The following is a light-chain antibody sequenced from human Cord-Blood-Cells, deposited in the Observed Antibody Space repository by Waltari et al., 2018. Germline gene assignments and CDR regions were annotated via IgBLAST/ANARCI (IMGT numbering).Light chain of an antibody. CDR3: QQRSNWIT. CDR2: DAS. J-gene: IGKJ5*01. CDR1: QSVSSY. Sequence: EIVLTQSPATLSLSPAERATLSSRACQSVSSYLAWYQQKPGPAPRLLIYDASNRDTGIPASFSGSGSGTDFSLTISSLEPEDFAVYYCQQRSNWITFGQGTRLEIK. V-gene: IGKV3-11*01.